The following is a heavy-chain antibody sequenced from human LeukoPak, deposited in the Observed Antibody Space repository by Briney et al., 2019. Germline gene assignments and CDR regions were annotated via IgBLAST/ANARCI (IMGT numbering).Heavy chain of an antibody. CDR1: GFTFSSYS. CDR3: ASRPPVVVADEYYYYYMDV. Sequence: TGGSLRLSCAASGFTFSSYSMNWVRQAPGKGLEWVSSISSSSSYIYDADSVKGQFTISRDNAKNSLYLQMNSLRAEDTAVYYCASRPPVVVADEYYYYYMDVWGKGTTVTVSS. CDR2: ISSSSSYI. D-gene: IGHD2-15*01. J-gene: IGHJ6*03. V-gene: IGHV3-21*01.